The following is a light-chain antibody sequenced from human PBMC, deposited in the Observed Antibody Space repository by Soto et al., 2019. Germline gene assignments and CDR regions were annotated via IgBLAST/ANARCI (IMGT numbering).Light chain of an antibody. J-gene: IGKJ5*01. CDR1: QSLLHSNGYNY. Sequence: DIVMTHSPLSLPVTPGEPSSISCRSCQSLLHSNGYNYLDWYLQKPGQSPQLLIYLGSNRASGVPDRFSGSGSGTDFTLSISTVEAGDVGVYYCMQALQAPITFGQGTRLEIK. V-gene: IGKV2-28*01. CDR3: MQALQAPIT. CDR2: LGS.